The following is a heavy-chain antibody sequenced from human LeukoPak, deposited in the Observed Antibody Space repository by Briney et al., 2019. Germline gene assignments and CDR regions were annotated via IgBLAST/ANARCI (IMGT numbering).Heavy chain of an antibody. V-gene: IGHV4-34*08. J-gene: IGHJ4*02. CDR1: GFTFSDYY. CDR3: AIHMVRGVILDY. D-gene: IGHD3-10*01. Sequence: GSLRLSCAASGFTFSDYYMSWIRQPPGKGLEWIGEINHSGSTNYNPSLKSRVTISVDTSKNQFSLKLSSVTAADTAVYYCAIHMVRGVILDYWGQGTLVTVSS. CDR2: INHSGST.